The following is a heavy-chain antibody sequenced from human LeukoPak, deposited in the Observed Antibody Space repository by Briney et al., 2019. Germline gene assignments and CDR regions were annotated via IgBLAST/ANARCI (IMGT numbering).Heavy chain of an antibody. D-gene: IGHD1-26*01. Sequence: PSETLSLTCTVSGGSIRNYYWNWIRQPPGKGLEWIGYIHHSGSTNCSPSLKSRVSISVDTSENQFSLKLSSVTAADTAMYYCASYSGNHDYWGQGTLVTVSS. J-gene: IGHJ4*02. CDR1: GGSIRNYY. V-gene: IGHV4-59*01. CDR2: IHHSGST. CDR3: ASYSGNHDY.